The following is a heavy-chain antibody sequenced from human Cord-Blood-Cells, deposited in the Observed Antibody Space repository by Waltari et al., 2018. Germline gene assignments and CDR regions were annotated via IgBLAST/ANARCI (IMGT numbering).Heavy chain of an antibody. V-gene: IGHV1-3*01. Sequence: QVQLVQSGAEVQKPGASAKVSCKASGYTFTSYAMHWVRQAPGQRLEWMGWINAGNGNTKYSQKFQGRVTITRDTSASTAYMELSSLRSEDTAVYYCARSWEWLLYYFDDWGQGTLVTVSS. CDR1: GYTFTSYA. CDR3: ARSWEWLLYYFDD. J-gene: IGHJ4*02. CDR2: INAGNGNT. D-gene: IGHD3-3*01.